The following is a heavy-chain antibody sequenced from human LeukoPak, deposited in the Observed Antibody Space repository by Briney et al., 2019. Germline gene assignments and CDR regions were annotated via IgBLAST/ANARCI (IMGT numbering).Heavy chain of an antibody. J-gene: IGHJ4*02. D-gene: IGHD6-13*01. Sequence: PSETLSLTCTVSGDSISSYYWNWIRQPAGKGLEWIGRVYPSRNTNYNPSLKSRILISVGTSKNQFSLKLSSVTAADTAVYYCARALAAAGDYFDSWGQGTLVTVSS. CDR3: ARALAAAGDYFDS. V-gene: IGHV4-4*07. CDR2: VYPSRNT. CDR1: GDSISSYY.